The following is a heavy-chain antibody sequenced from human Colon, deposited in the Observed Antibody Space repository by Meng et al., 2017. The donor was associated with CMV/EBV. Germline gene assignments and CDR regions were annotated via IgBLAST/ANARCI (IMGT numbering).Heavy chain of an antibody. CDR2: INQDGSAN. CDR1: GFPFSTYW. V-gene: IGHV3-7*04. D-gene: IGHD1-26*01. Sequence: GQRGESGGGLVPPGGSLRLSCAASGFPFSTYWMSWVRQAPGKGLEWVANINQDGSANYYVDSVKGRFAISRDNAQNSLFLQMNSLRAEDTAVYYCARAGQVGAADYWGQGTLVTVSS. J-gene: IGHJ4*02. CDR3: ARAGQVGAADY.